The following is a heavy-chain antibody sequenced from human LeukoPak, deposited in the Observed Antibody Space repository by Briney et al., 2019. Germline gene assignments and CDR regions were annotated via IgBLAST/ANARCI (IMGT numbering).Heavy chain of an antibody. J-gene: IGHJ4*02. Sequence: PSETLSLTCAVSGVSINTCCYYWSWIRQPPGKGLEWIGYKYYSGSTRYNSSFRSRLTISLDTSNNQFSLRLSSVTAADTAVYYCARGRSYGFDFDSWGPGTLVIVSS. CDR2: KYYSGST. D-gene: IGHD5-18*01. CDR3: ARGRSYGFDFDS. V-gene: IGHV4-61*01. CDR1: GVSINTCCYY.